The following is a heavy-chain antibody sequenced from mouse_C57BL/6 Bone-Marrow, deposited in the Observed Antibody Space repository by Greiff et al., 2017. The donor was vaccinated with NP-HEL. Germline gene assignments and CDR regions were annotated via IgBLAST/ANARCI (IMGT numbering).Heavy chain of an antibody. V-gene: IGHV5-6*01. CDR3: ARHGTTVVAPYLDY. CDR1: GFTFSSYG. CDR2: ISSGGSYT. J-gene: IGHJ2*01. Sequence: EVKLVESGGDLVKPGGSLKLSCAASGFTFSSYGMSWVRQTPDKRLEWVATISSGGSYTYYPDSVKGRFTISRDNAKNTLYLQMSSLKSEDTAMYYCARHGTTVVAPYLDYWGQGTTLTVSS. D-gene: IGHD1-1*01.